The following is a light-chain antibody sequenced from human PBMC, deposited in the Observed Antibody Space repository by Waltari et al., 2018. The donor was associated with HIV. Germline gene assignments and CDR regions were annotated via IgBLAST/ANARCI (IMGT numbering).Light chain of an antibody. CDR1: SSDVGRYNY. J-gene: IGLJ1*01. V-gene: IGLV2-14*01. CDR2: EVL. Sequence: QSALTQPASVSGSPGQSITISCTGTSSDVGRYNYVSLYQHPPSKAPKLMIYEVLNPPSGISNRFSGSKSGNTASLTISGLQAEDEADYYCSSYTINNDYVFGTGTRVTVL. CDR3: SSYTINNDYV.